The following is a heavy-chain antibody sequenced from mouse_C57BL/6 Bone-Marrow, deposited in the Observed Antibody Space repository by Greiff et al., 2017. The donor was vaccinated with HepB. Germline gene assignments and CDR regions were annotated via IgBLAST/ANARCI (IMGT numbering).Heavy chain of an antibody. CDR3: ARSRTTVVAPVAY. V-gene: IGHV1-81*01. J-gene: IGHJ3*01. CDR1: GYTFTSYG. Sequence: QVQLQQSGAELARPGASVKLSCKASGYTFTSYGISWVKQRTGQGLEWIGEIYPRSGNTYYNEKFKGKATLTADKSSSTAYIELRSLTSEDSAVYFCARSRTTVVAPVAYWGQGTLVTVSA. D-gene: IGHD1-1*01. CDR2: IYPRSGNT.